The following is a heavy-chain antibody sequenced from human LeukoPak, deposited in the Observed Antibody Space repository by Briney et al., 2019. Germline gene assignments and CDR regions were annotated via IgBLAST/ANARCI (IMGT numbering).Heavy chain of an antibody. D-gene: IGHD3-22*01. V-gene: IGHV1-2*02. CDR2: IDPNSGDT. CDR3: ARSGSTGYTLDY. Sequence: ASVKLSCKASGYSFTGYFIHWVRQAPGQGLEWMGCIDPNSGDTKYAQTFQGRVSMPRDTSTRTAYMELSRLRSDDTAVYFCARSGSTGYTLDYWGQGTLVTVSS. J-gene: IGHJ4*02. CDR1: GYSFTGYF.